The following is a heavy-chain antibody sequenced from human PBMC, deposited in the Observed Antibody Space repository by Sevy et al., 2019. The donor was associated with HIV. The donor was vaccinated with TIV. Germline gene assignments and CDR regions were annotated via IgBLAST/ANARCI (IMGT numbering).Heavy chain of an antibody. CDR3: ARCLSTSYYYYSAMDV. CDR1: GYTFTSYD. D-gene: IGHD2-2*01. CDR2: MNPNSGNT. J-gene: IGHJ6*02. V-gene: IGHV1-8*01. Sequence: ASVKVSCKASGYTFTSYDINWVRQATGQGLEWMGWMNPNSGNTGYAQKFQGRVTMTRNTSISTAYMELSSLRSEDTAVYYCARCLSTSYYYYSAMDVWGQGTTVTVSS.